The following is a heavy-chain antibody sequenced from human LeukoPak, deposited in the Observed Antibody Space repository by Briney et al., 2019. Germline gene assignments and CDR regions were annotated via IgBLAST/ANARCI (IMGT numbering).Heavy chain of an antibody. J-gene: IGHJ4*02. CDR1: GFTFSSYG. Sequence: GGSLRLSCAASGFTFSSYGMHWVRQAPGKGLEWVAFIRYDGSNKYYADSVKGRFTISRDNSKNTLYLQMNSLRAEDTAVYYCARDETLLWYSSGQSKFDYWGQGTLVTVSS. CDR3: ARDETLLWYSSGQSKFDY. D-gene: IGHD6-19*01. CDR2: IRYDGSNK. V-gene: IGHV3-30*02.